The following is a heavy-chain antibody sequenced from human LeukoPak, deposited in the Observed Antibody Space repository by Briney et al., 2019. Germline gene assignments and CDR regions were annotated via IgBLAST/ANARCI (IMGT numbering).Heavy chain of an antibody. Sequence: SETLSLTCAVYGGSFSGYYWSWIRQPPGKGLEWIGEINHSGSTNYNPSLKSRVTISVDTSKNQLSLKLSSVTAADTAVYYCARVTIFGHYYYYGMDVWGQGTTVTVSS. D-gene: IGHD3-3*01. V-gene: IGHV4-34*01. CDR3: ARVTIFGHYYYYGMDV. CDR2: INHSGST. CDR1: GGSFSGYY. J-gene: IGHJ6*02.